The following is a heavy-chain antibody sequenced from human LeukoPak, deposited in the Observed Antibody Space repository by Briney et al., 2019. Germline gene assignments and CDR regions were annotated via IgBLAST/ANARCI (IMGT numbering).Heavy chain of an antibody. CDR1: GYSFTNYG. CDR3: ARGFPPRRNYDSSGYYSYYFDH. CDR2: ISAYNGYT. Sequence: RASVKVSCKASGYSFTNYGISWVRQAPGQGLEWMGWISAYNGYTHFAQKFQGRVTMTTDTSTSTAYMELRGLRSDDTAVYYCARGFPPRRNYDSSGYYSYYFDHWGQGTLVTVSS. J-gene: IGHJ4*02. V-gene: IGHV1-18*01. D-gene: IGHD3-22*01.